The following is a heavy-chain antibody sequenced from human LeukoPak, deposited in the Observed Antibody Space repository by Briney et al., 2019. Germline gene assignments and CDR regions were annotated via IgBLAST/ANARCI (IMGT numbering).Heavy chain of an antibody. V-gene: IGHV4-30-4*08. CDR1: GVSVRSGDLY. CDR2: VYYNGNT. D-gene: IGHD4-23*01. Sequence: SQTLSLTCSVSGVSVRSGDLYWSWIRQPPGKGLEWIGYVYYNGNTFYNPSVASRVSISVDTSNNQFSLNLRSVTAADTAVYYCARDYGGAIDYWXQGTLVTVSS. CDR3: ARDYGGAIDY. J-gene: IGHJ4*02.